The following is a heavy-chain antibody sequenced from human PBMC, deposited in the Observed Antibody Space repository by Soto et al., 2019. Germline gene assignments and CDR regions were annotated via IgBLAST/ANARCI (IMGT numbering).Heavy chain of an antibody. CDR2: ISGSGGST. Sequence: EVQLLESGGGLVQPGGSLRLSCAASGFTFSSYAMRWVRQAPGKGLEWVSAISGSGGSTYYADSVKGRFTISRDNSKNTVYLQMNSRRGEDTAVYYCARRGSGSYYDYWGREPWSPSPQ. V-gene: IGHV3-23*01. CDR3: ARRGSGSYYDY. CDR1: GFTFSSYA. J-gene: IGHJ4*02. D-gene: IGHD1-26*01.